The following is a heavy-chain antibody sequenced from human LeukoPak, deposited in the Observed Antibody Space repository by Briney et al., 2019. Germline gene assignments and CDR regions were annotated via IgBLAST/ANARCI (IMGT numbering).Heavy chain of an antibody. CDR3: TRVGYIDEGIDY. J-gene: IGHJ4*02. Sequence: QTGGSLRLSCAASGFTFSNYAMSWVRQAAGKGLEWVSTISGNGVDTYYTDSVQGRFTISRDNAKNSLYLQMNSLRAEDTAIYYCTRVGYIDEGIDYWGQGTLVTVSS. CDR1: GFTFSNYA. CDR2: ISGNGVDT. V-gene: IGHV3-23*01. D-gene: IGHD5-24*01.